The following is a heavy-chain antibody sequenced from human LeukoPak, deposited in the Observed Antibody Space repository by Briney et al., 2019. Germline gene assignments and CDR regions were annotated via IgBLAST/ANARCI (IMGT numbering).Heavy chain of an antibody. CDR2: IWYDGSNK. CDR1: GFTFSSYG. D-gene: IGHD1-1*01. CDR3: ARAVGDDPYGMDV. V-gene: IGHV3-33*01. J-gene: IGHJ6*02. Sequence: GGSLRLSCAASGFTFSSYGMHWVRQAPGKGLEWVAVIWYDGSNKYYADSVKGRFTISRDKSKNTLYLQMNSLRAEDTAVYYCARAVGDDPYGMDVWGQGTTVTVSS.